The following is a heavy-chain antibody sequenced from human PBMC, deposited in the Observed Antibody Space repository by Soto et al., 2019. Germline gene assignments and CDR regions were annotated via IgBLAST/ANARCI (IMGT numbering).Heavy chain of an antibody. CDR1: GDTFTDYY. J-gene: IGHJ4*02. V-gene: IGHV1-46*01. CDR2: VNPSGGHT. D-gene: IGHD2-21*02. CDR3: ARGGHVVVVTAAFDY. Sequence: QVQLMQSGAEVKKPGASVKVSCKASGDTFTDYYIHWVRQAPGQGLEWMGTVNPSGGHTTYAQHFLGRVTMTRETCTSTLCMELTSLTSDDTAIYYCARGGHVVVVTAAFDYWGQGTLVTVSS.